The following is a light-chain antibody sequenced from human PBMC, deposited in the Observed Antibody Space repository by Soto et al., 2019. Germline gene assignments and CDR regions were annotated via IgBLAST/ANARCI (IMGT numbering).Light chain of an antibody. CDR1: QTLLHSNGKSY. Sequence: DIVMTQTPLSLSVTPGQSASISCKSSQTLLHSNGKSYLYWYLQKAGQPPQLLIYEVSNRSSGVPARFSGSGSGTDFTLKISRLEAEDVGVYYCSQSLQFPLTFGGGTKVEIK. CDR2: EVS. V-gene: IGKV2D-29*01. J-gene: IGKJ4*01. CDR3: SQSLQFPLT.